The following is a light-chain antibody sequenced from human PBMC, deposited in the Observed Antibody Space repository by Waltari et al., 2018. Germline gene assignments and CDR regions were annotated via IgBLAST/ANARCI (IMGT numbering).Light chain of an antibody. J-gene: IGLJ1*01. CDR3: ATWDDSLTNYV. V-gene: IGLV1-47*01. CDR2: RNY. CDR1: TSNLARNS. Sequence: SVMTQPPSASGPPGQTVTIPCSGGTSNLARNSVYWYPQLPGTAPNLTVYRNYPRPSGVPDRFSGSKSGASASLAISGLQSEDEGDYYCATWDDSLTNYVFGTGTKVTV.